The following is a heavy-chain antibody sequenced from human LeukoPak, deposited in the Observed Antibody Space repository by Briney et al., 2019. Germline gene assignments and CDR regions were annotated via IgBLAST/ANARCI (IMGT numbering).Heavy chain of an antibody. CDR1: EFIFSDYY. CDR2: ISSSGSTI. Sequence: GGSLRLSCAASEFIFSDYYMSWIRQAPGKGLEWISYISSSGSTINYADSVKGRFTISRDNAKNSLYLQMNSLRAEDTAVYYCARGSRFGEFELDYWGQGTLVTVSS. CDR3: ARGSRFGEFELDY. D-gene: IGHD3-10*01. J-gene: IGHJ4*02. V-gene: IGHV3-11*04.